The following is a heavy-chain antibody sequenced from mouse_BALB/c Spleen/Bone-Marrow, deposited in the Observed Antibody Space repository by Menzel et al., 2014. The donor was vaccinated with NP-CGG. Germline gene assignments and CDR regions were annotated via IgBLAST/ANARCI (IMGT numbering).Heavy chain of an antibody. CDR3: ARGLYYVAYGPGFAY. J-gene: IGHJ3*01. CDR2: INSNGGTT. CDR1: GFTFXNYG. D-gene: IGHD2-13*01. Sequence: EVPLQESGGGLVQPGGSLKLSCAASGFTFXNYGMSWVRQTPDKRLDLVATINSNGGTTYYPDSVKGRFTISRDNAKNTLYLQMSSLKSEDTAMYLCARGLYYVAYGPGFAYWGQGTLVTVSA. V-gene: IGHV5-6-3*01.